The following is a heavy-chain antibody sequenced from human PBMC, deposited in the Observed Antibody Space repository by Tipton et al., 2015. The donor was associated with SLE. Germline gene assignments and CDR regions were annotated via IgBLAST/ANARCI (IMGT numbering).Heavy chain of an antibody. J-gene: IGHJ3*01. V-gene: IGHV3-21*03. CDR3: ARDLEIVMIPVY. Sequence: QLVQSGGGVVQPGGSLRLSCAASGFTFSSYGMHWVRQAPGKGLEWASSISSSSSYIYYADSVKGRFTISRDNAKNSLYLQMNSLRAEDTAVYYCARDLEIVMIPVYWGQGTMVTVSS. CDR1: GFTFSSYG. CDR2: ISSSSSYI. D-gene: IGHD5-12*01.